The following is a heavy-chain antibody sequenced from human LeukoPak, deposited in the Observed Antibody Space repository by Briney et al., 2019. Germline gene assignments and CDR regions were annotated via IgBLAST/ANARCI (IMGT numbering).Heavy chain of an antibody. D-gene: IGHD3-3*01. V-gene: IGHV4-59*08. CDR3: ARIVYYDFWSGQNWFDP. CDR1: GRSISSYY. Sequence: PSETLSLTCTVSGRSISSYYWSWIRHPPGKGLEWIGHIYYSGSTNYNPSLKSRVTISVDSSKNQFSLKLSSVTAADTAVYYCARIVYYDFWSGQNWFDPWGQGTLVTVSS. CDR2: IYYSGST. J-gene: IGHJ5*02.